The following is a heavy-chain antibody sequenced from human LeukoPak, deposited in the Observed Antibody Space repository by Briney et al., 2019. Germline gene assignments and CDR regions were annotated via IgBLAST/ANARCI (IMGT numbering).Heavy chain of an antibody. CDR3: ARGSVGVVQYYYYYYYMDV. J-gene: IGHJ6*03. CDR2: IYTSGST. D-gene: IGHD3-3*01. CDR1: GGSISSGSYY. V-gene: IGHV4-61*02. Sequence: PSQTLSLTCTVSGGSISSGSYYWSWIRQPAGKGLEWIGRIYTSGSTNYNPSLKSRVTISVDTSKNQFSLKLSSVTAADTAVYYCARGSVGVVQYYYYYYYMDVWGKGTTVTVSS.